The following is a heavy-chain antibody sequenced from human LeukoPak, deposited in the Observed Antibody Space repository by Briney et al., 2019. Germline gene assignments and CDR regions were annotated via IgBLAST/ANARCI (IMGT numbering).Heavy chain of an antibody. CDR1: GFTFSAYA. CDR2: ISSNGDKT. CDR3: VKARWVDY. V-gene: IGHV3-64D*09. J-gene: IGHJ4*02. D-gene: IGHD5-24*01. Sequence: GGSLRLSCSVSGFTFSAYAMHWVRQAPGRGLQYVSSISSNGDKTYYADSVKGRFTISRDNSKNTLYLQMSSLRLEDTAVYYGVKARWVDYWGQGVLVTVSS.